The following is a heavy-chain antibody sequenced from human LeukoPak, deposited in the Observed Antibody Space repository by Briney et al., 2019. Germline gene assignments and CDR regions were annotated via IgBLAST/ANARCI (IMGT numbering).Heavy chain of an antibody. CDR3: AGPEKVVPAASKHYYYYMDV. CDR2: ISGSGDST. D-gene: IGHD2-2*01. J-gene: IGHJ6*03. CDR1: GFTINNYA. V-gene: IGHV3-23*01. Sequence: GGSLRLSCAASGFTINNYAVSWVRQAPGKGLAWVSAISGSGDSTYYADSVKGRFTISRDNSKNTLYLQMNSLRAEDTAVYYCAGPEKVVPAASKHYYYYMDVWGKGTTVTVSS.